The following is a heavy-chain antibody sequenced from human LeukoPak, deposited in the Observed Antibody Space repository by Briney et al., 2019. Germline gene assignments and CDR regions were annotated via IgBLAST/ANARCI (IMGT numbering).Heavy chain of an antibody. Sequence: GSLILSCAASGFRFDDYGMSWVRHVPGKGLGWVSGTNWDGASTGYADSVKGRFTISRDNVKNFLYLQMNSLRVEDTALYFCGRVYCSTTSCYDYYDYYMDVWGKGTTVTVSS. CDR1: GFRFDDYG. J-gene: IGHJ6*03. CDR2: TNWDGAST. D-gene: IGHD2-2*01. CDR3: GRVYCSTTSCYDYYDYYMDV. V-gene: IGHV3-20*04.